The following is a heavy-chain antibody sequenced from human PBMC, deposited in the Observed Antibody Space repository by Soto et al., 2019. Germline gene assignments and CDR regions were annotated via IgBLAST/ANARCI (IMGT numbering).Heavy chain of an antibody. Sequence: PSETLSLTCTVSGGSISSGDYYWSWIRQPPGKGLEWIGYIYYSANTYYNPSLESRVSISLDTSKNQFSLKLSSVTAADTAVYYCARQPRGYDFWSGYYQATDYWGQGTLVTVSS. D-gene: IGHD3-3*01. CDR3: ARQPRGYDFWSGYYQATDY. CDR1: GGSISSGDYY. J-gene: IGHJ4*02. V-gene: IGHV4-30-4*01. CDR2: IYYSANT.